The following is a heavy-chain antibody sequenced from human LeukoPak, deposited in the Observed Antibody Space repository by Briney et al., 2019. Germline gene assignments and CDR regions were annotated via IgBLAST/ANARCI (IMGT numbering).Heavy chain of an antibody. J-gene: IGHJ4*02. CDR1: GGSISSYY. V-gene: IGHV4-59*01. CDR2: IYYSGST. Sequence: SETLSLTCTASGGSISSYYWSWIRQPPGKGLEWIGYIYYSGSTNYNPSLKSRVTISVDTSKNQFSLKLSSVTAADTAVYYCARVKGTRPYYFDYWGQGTLVTVSS. CDR3: ARVKGTRPYYFDY.